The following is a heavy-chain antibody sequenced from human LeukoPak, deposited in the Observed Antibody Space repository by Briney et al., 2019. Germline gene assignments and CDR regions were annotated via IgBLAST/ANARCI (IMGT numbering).Heavy chain of an antibody. J-gene: IGHJ4*02. D-gene: IGHD6-13*01. CDR3: ADGPYSSSWDYFDY. V-gene: IGHV4-39*01. CDR2: IYYSGNT. Sequence: PSETLSLTCTVSGGSISSSSYYWGRIPQPPGQGLEWVISIYYSGNTYYNPSLKSRVTISVDTSKNPFSLKLSPVTAADTDVYYCADGPYSSSWDYFDYWGQGTLVTVSS. CDR1: GGSISSSSYY.